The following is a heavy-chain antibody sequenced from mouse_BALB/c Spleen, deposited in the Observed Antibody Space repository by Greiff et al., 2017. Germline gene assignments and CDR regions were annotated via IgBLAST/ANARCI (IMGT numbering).Heavy chain of an antibody. J-gene: IGHJ3*01. V-gene: IGHV14-3*02. CDR3: AYGYDVAWFAY. Sequence: EVKLMESGAELVRSGASVKLSCTASGFNIKDTYMHWVKQRPEQGLEWIGRIDPANGNTKYDPKFQGKATITADTSSNTAYLQLSSLTSEDTAVYYCAYGYDVAWFAYWGQGTLVTVSA. CDR1: GFNIKDTY. D-gene: IGHD2-2*01. CDR2: IDPANGNT.